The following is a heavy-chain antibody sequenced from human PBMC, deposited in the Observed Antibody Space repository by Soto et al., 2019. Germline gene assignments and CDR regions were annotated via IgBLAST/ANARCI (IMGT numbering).Heavy chain of an antibody. D-gene: IGHD3-3*01. V-gene: IGHV1-8*01. CDR1: GYTFTSYD. CDR2: MNPNSGNT. CDR3: ARGPDYYDFWSGYYTGGVDYYYYSMDV. J-gene: IGHJ6*02. Sequence: QVQLVQSGAEVKKPGASVKVSCKASGYTFTSYDINWVRQATGQGLEWMGWMNPNSGNTGYAQKFQGRVTMTRNTSISTAYMELSSLRSEDTAVYYCARGPDYYDFWSGYYTGGVDYYYYSMDVWGQGTTVTVSS.